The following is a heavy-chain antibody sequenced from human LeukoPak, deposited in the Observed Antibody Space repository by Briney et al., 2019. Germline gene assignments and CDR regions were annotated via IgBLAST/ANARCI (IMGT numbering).Heavy chain of an antibody. V-gene: IGHV3-11*01. CDR1: GFIFSDYY. Sequence: PGGSLRLSCAASGFIFSDYYMSWIRQAPGKGLEWVSYISSSGSSIYYADSVKCRFTISRDNAKDSLYLQMNSLRAEDTAVYYCARDPGSGYEEHFDYWGQGTLVTVSS. J-gene: IGHJ4*02. D-gene: IGHD5-12*01. CDR2: ISSSGSSI. CDR3: ARDPGSGYEEHFDY.